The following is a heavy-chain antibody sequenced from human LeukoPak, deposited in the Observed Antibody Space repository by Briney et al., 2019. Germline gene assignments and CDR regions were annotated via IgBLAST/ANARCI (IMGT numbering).Heavy chain of an antibody. CDR1: GGSISSYY. CDR2: IYYSGGT. J-gene: IGHJ4*02. D-gene: IGHD3-22*01. CDR3: PRSYFDSSGYYGGIDY. V-gene: IGHV4-59*01. Sequence: PSETLSLTCTVSGGSISSYYWSWIRQPPGKGLEWIGYIYYSGGTTYNPSLKSRVTLSVDTSKNQFSLKLSSVPAADTAVYYCPRSYFDSSGYYGGIDYWGQGTLVTVSS.